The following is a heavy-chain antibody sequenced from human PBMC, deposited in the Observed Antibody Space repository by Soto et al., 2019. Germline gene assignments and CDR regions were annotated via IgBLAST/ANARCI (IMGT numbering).Heavy chain of an antibody. J-gene: IGHJ3*02. CDR3: ARDRGRLFDI. D-gene: IGHD6-25*01. CDR2: ISNDGSST. Sequence: TFSTYWMEWVRQAPGEGLVWVSQISNDGSSTNYADSVKGRFTVSRDNAKNTLYLQMNSLRAEDTAVYYCARDRGRLFDIWGQGTMVTVSS. CDR1: TFSTYW. V-gene: IGHV3-74*01.